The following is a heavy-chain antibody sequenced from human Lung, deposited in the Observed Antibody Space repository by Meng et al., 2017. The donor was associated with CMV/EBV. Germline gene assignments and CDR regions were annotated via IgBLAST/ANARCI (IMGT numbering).Heavy chain of an antibody. J-gene: IGHJ4*02. CDR2: IYHSGCT. CDR1: GGSVSSSHW. CDR3: ASFPPPGKQWLVTDY. V-gene: IGHV4-4*02. Sequence: QVQRQGSGPGRVKPSGTPSLTGAGSGGSVSSSHWWSCVRQPPGNGLVWIGEIYHSGCTNYNPSLKSRVTISVDKSKYQFSLKLSSVTAADTAVYYCASFPPPGKQWLVTDYWGQGTLVTVSS. D-gene: IGHD6-19*01.